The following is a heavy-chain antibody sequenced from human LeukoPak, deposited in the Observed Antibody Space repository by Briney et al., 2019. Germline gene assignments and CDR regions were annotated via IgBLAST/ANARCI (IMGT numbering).Heavy chain of an antibody. J-gene: IGHJ4*02. CDR3: ARDPFDYDFWSGSNPFDY. D-gene: IGHD3-3*01. Sequence: GGSLRLSCAASGFTFDDYAMHWVRQAPGKGLEWVSLISGDGGSTYYADSVKGRFTISRDNSKNSLYLQMNSLRTEDTALYYCARDPFDYDFWSGSNPFDYWGQGTLVTVSS. CDR1: GFTFDDYA. V-gene: IGHV3-43*02. CDR2: ISGDGGST.